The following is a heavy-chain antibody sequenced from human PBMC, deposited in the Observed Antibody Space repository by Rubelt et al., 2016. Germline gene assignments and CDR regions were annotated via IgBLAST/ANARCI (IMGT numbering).Heavy chain of an antibody. J-gene: IGHJ3*02. D-gene: IGHD5-18*01. CDR1: GFTFSSYE. CDR3: ARNPRGHTYVGAFDI. V-gene: IGHV3-48*03. Sequence: EVQLVESGGGLIQSGGSLRLSCAASGFTFSSYEMNWVRQAPGKGLEWVSYISSSGSTIYYADSVKGRFTISRDNAKNSLYLQMNSLRAEDTAVYYCARNPRGHTYVGAFDIWGQGTMVTVSS. CDR2: ISSSGSTI.